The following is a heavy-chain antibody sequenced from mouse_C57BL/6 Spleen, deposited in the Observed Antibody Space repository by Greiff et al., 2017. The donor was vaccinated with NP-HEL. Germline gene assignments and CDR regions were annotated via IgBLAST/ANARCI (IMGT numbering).Heavy chain of an antibody. Sequence: VQLQQSGPELVKPGASVKISCKASGYAFSSSWMNWVKQRPGKGLEWIGRIYPGDGDTNYNGKFKGKATLTADKSSSTAYMQLSSLTSEDSAVYFCAGDSSGSYAMDYWGQGTSVTVSS. CDR3: AGDSSGSYAMDY. V-gene: IGHV1-82*01. CDR2: IYPGDGDT. D-gene: IGHD3-2*02. J-gene: IGHJ4*01. CDR1: GYAFSSSW.